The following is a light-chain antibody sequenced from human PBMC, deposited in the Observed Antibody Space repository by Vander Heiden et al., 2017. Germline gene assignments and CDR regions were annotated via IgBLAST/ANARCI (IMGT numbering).Light chain of an antibody. CDR1: SSDVGGYNY. J-gene: IGLJ2*01. V-gene: IGLV2-14*01. Sequence: QSALTQPASVSGSPGQSITISCTGTSSDVGGYNYVSWYQQHPGKAPKLMIYEVSNRLSGVSNRFSGSKSGNTASLTISGLQAEDEADYYCSSYRSSSTLFGGGTKLTVL. CDR2: EVS. CDR3: SSYRSSSTL.